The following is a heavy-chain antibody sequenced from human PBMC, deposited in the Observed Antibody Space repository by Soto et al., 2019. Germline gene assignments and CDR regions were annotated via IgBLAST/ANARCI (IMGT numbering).Heavy chain of an antibody. J-gene: IGHJ4*03. CDR3: ARDNGYYDL. CDR2: ISTYSGNT. Sequence: GASVKVSCKTSGYTFSSYSINWVRQAPGQGLEWMAWISTYSGNTHYAESVQGRVTVTLDKSARTAFMEMRGLTSDDTGVYFCARDNGYYDLWG. V-gene: IGHV1-18*04. CDR1: GYTFSSYS.